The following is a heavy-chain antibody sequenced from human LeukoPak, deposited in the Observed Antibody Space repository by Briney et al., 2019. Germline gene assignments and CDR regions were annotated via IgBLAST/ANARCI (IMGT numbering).Heavy chain of an antibody. V-gene: IGHV3-30*02. D-gene: IGHD2-2*01. CDR3: AKDTSYCSSSSCYDYYYYMGV. CDR2: IRYDGSNK. CDR1: GFTFSSYG. Sequence: GGSLRLSCAASGFTFSSYGMHWVRQAPGKGLEWVAIIRYDGSNKNYADSVKGRFTISRDNSKNTLYLQMNSLRAEDTAVYYCAKDTSYCSSSSCYDYYYYMGVWGKGTTVTVSS. J-gene: IGHJ6*03.